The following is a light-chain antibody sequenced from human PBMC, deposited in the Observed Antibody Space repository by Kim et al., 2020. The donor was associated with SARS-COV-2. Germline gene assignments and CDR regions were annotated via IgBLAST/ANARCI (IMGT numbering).Light chain of an antibody. CDR3: QSYDSSIVV. Sequence: GKTVTISCTRSSGSIASNYVQWYQQRPGSAPTTVIYEVNQRPSGVPDRFSGSIDSSSNSASLTISGLKTEDEADYYCQSYDSSIVVFGGGTQLTVL. V-gene: IGLV6-57*03. J-gene: IGLJ2*01. CDR1: SGSIASNY. CDR2: EVN.